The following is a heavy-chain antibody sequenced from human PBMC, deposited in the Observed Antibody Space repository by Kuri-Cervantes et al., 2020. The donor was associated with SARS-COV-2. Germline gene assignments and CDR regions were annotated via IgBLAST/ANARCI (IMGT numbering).Heavy chain of an antibody. CDR2: ITSGSNYI. CDR1: GFTFSSYA. D-gene: IGHD4-17*01. V-gene: IGHV3-21*01. J-gene: IGHJ4*02. Sequence: GESLKISCAASGFTFSSYAMSWVRQAPGKGLEWVSSITSGSNYIYYADSVKGRFTISRDNPKNTLYLQMNSLRAEDTAVYYCATDPGSYGDSSESWGQGTLVTVSS. CDR3: ATDPGSYGDSSES.